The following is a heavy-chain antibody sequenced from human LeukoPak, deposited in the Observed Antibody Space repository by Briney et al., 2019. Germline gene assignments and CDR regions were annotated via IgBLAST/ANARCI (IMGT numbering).Heavy chain of an antibody. CDR2: IYYSGST. J-gene: IGHJ4*02. CDR3: ARGTVARISRYPNYFDY. Sequence: SETLSLTCTVSGGSISSYYWSWIRQPPGKGLEWIGYIYYSGSTNYNPSLKSRVTISVDTSKNQFSLKLSSVTAADTAVYYCARGTVARISRYPNYFDYWGQGTLVTVSS. CDR1: GGSISSYY. V-gene: IGHV4-59*01. D-gene: IGHD6-19*01.